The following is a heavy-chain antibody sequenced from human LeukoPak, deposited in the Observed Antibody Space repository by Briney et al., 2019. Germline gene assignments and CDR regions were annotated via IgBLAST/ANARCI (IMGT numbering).Heavy chain of an antibody. Sequence: SETQSLTCTVSGGSISSYYWSWIRQPAGKGLEWIGRIYTSGSTNYNPSLKSRVTMSVDTSKNQFSLNLSSVTAADTAVYYCARTAYDSSDFYRFDYWGQGTLVTVSS. J-gene: IGHJ4*02. CDR1: GGSISSYY. V-gene: IGHV4-4*07. CDR2: IYTSGST. D-gene: IGHD3-22*01. CDR3: ARTAYDSSDFYRFDY.